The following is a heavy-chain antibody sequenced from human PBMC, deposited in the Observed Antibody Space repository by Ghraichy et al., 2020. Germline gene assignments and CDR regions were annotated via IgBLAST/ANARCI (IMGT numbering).Heavy chain of an antibody. Sequence: GGSLRLSCAASGFTFSSYAMHWVRQAPGKGLEWVAVILYDGSNKYYADSVKGRFTISRDNSKNTLYLQMNSLRAEDTAVYYCARDLRQQLVLWCYGMDVWGQGTTVTVSS. CDR2: ILYDGSNK. J-gene: IGHJ6*02. V-gene: IGHV3-30-3*01. CDR3: ARDLRQQLVLWCYGMDV. CDR1: GFTFSSYA. D-gene: IGHD6-13*01.